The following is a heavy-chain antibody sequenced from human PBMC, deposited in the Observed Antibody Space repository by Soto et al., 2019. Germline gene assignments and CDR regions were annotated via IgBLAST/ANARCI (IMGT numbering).Heavy chain of an antibody. CDR3: AKDQAAGGTISRYFQN. CDR2: ISGDGGTT. J-gene: IGHJ1*01. V-gene: IGHV3-23*01. CDR1: GFTFSSYA. D-gene: IGHD6-13*01. Sequence: GGSLRLSCAASGFTFSSYAMSWVRQAPGKGLEWVSGISGDGGTTYYADSVRGRFTISRDNSKKTLYLQLNSLRAEDTALYYCAKDQAAGGTISRYFQNWGQGTLVTVSS.